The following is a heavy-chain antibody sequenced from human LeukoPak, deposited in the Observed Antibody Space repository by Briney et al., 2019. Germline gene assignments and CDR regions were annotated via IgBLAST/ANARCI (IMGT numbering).Heavy chain of an antibody. CDR3: ARGHDAAFDY. D-gene: IGHD2-2*01. CDR1: GFTFSGAW. Sequence: GGSLRLSCTASGFTFSGAWMTWVRQAPGKGLEWVANIKQDGSEKYYVDSVKGRFTISRDNAKNSLYLQMNSLRAEDTAVYYCARGHDAAFDYWGQGTLVTVSS. J-gene: IGHJ4*02. CDR2: IKQDGSEK. V-gene: IGHV3-7*01.